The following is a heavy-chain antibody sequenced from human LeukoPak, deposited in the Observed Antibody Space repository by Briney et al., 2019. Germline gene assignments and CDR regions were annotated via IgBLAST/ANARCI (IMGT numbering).Heavy chain of an antibody. J-gene: IGHJ6*03. CDR2: IYTSGST. Sequence: PSETLSLTWTVSGGSISSYYWSWIRQPSGKGLEWNGRIYTSGSTNYNPSLKSRVTMSVDTSKNQFSLKLSSVTAADTAVYYCARDRRYTSSWSYYYYYVDVWGKGTTVTISS. CDR3: ARDRRYTSSWSYYYYYVDV. D-gene: IGHD6-13*01. V-gene: IGHV4-4*07. CDR1: GGSISSYY.